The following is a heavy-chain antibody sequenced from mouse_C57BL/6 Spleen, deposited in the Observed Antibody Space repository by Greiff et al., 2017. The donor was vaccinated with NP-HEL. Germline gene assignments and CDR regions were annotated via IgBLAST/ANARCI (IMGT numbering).Heavy chain of an antibody. D-gene: IGHD1-1*01. CDR3: ARNNYYGSRPGVDY. CDR2: IWWDDDK. V-gene: IGHV8-8*01. Sequence: QVTLNVSGPGILQPSQTLSLTCSFSGFSLSTFGMGVGWIRQPSGKGLEWLAHIWWDDDKYYNPALKSRLTISKDTSKNQVFLKIANVDTADTATYYCARNNYYGSRPGVDYWGQGTSVTVSS. CDR1: GFSLSTFGMG. J-gene: IGHJ4*01.